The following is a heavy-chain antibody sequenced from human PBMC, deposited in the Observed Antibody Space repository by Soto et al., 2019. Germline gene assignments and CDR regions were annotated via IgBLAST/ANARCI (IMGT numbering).Heavy chain of an antibody. V-gene: IGHV1-69*13. CDR3: ARAGYYYGSGPMRFDP. Sequence: GASVKVSCKASGGTFSSYAISWVRQAPGQGLEWMGGIIPIFGTANYAQKFQGGVTITADESTSTAYMELSSLRSEDTAVYYCARAGYYYGSGPMRFDPWGQGTLVTVSS. D-gene: IGHD3-10*01. CDR1: GGTFSSYA. J-gene: IGHJ5*02. CDR2: IIPIFGTA.